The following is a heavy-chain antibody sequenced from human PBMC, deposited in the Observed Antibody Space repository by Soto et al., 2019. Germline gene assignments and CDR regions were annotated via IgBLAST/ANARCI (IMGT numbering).Heavy chain of an antibody. CDR3: AGESYNGSGATVAAY. V-gene: IGHV1-3*01. CDR2: INAGNGNT. J-gene: IGHJ4*02. CDR1: GYTFTGYA. Sequence: ASVKVSSKASGYTFTGYAIHWVRHAHGQRLEWMGWINAGNGNTKYSQKFQGRVTITRDTSASTAYMDLTSLRSEDTAVYYCAGESYNGSGATVAAYWGKGPPVTVTP. D-gene: IGHD3-10*01.